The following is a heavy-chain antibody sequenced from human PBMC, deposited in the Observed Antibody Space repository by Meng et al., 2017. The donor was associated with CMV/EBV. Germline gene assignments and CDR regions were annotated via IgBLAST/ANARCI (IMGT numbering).Heavy chain of an antibody. CDR1: GFTFSDYY. CDR2: ISSSGSTI. CDR3: ARDRKGGYCSSTSCYDRAFDI. J-gene: IGHJ3*02. Sequence: GGSLKISCAASGFTFSDYYISWIRQAPGERLEWVSYISSSGSTIYYADSVKGRFTISRDNAKNSLYLQMNSLRAEDTAVYYCARDRKGGYCSSTSCYDRAFDIWGQGTMVTVSS. V-gene: IGHV3-11*01. D-gene: IGHD2-2*01.